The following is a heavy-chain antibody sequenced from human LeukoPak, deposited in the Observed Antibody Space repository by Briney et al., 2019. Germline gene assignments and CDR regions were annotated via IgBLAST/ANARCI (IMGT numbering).Heavy chain of an antibody. V-gene: IGHV4-59*12. CDR1: DGSISSYY. Sequence: SETLSLTCTVSDGSISSYYWSWIRQPPGKGLEWIGYIYYSGSTNYNPSLKSRVTISVDTSKNQFSLKLSSVTAADTAVYYCEATYYYDSSGYVGDYWSQGTLVTVSS. D-gene: IGHD3-22*01. CDR2: IYYSGST. CDR3: EATYYYDSSGYVGDY. J-gene: IGHJ4*02.